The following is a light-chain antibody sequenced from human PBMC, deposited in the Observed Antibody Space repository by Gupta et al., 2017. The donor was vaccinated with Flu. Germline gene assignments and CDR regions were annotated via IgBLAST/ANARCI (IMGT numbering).Light chain of an antibody. CDR2: LGS. CDR3: MQARQTPHT. J-gene: IGKJ2*01. V-gene: IGKV2-28*01. Sequence: DIVMTQSPLSLSVTPGEPASISCRSSQSLLHSDGFNYVDWYVQKPGQSPQLLIFLGSSRASGVPDRFSGSGSGTDFTLQIGRMEAEDVGVYYCMQARQTPHTFGQGTKLEI. CDR1: QSLLHSDGFNY.